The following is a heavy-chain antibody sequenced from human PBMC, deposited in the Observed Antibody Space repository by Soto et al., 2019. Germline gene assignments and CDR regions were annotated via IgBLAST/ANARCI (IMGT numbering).Heavy chain of an antibody. CDR2: IYPGDSDT. J-gene: IGHJ6*02. Sequence: GESLKIPCKGSGYTFTNYWIGWVRQMPGKGLEWMGIIYPGDSDTKYNPSFQGQVTISADKSITTTYLRWTSLKASDTAIYYCAASIFYYGMDVWGQGTTVTVSS. CDR3: AASIFYYGMDV. CDR1: GYTFTNYW. V-gene: IGHV5-51*01.